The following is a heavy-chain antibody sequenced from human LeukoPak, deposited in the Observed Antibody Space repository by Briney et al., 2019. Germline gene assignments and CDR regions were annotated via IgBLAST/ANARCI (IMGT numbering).Heavy chain of an antibody. CDR3: ATAGDLYSGGCLH. V-gene: IGHV3-33*01. CDR1: GFDFSSFG. Sequence: GRSLRLSCAASGFDFSSFGMHWVRQAPGKGLEWVAVIWHDGNNEYYTESLKDRFTISRDNSKNTLFLQMTDLRVDDTAVYYCATAGDLYSGGCLHWGRGTLVSVSS. J-gene: IGHJ4*02. D-gene: IGHD6-19*01. CDR2: IWHDGNNE.